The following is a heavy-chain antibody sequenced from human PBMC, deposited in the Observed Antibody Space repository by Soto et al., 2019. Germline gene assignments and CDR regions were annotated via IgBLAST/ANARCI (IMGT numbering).Heavy chain of an antibody. Sequence: GSLRLSCAASGFTFSSYSMNWVRQAPGKGLEWVSSISSSSSYIYYADSVKGRFTISRDNAKNSLYLQMNSLRAEDTAVYYCARAPGPDRLTDNEYYYYGMDVWGQGTTVTVAS. CDR3: ARAPGPDRLTDNEYYYYGMDV. CDR2: ISSSSSYI. V-gene: IGHV3-21*01. J-gene: IGHJ6*02. CDR1: GFTFSSYS. D-gene: IGHD3-9*01.